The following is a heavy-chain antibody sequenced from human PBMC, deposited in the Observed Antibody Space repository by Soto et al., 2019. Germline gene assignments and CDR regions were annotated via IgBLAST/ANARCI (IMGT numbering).Heavy chain of an antibody. CDR2: IYYSGST. CDR1: CGSISSSSYY. CDR3: ARYCSGGSCYSGRYRYGMDV. Sequence: SETLSLTCTVSCGSISSSSYYWGWIRQPPGKGLEWIGSIYYSGSTYYNPSLKSRVTISVDTSKNQFSLKLSSVTAADTAVYYCARYCSGGSCYSGRYRYGMDVWGQGTTVTVSS. J-gene: IGHJ6*02. D-gene: IGHD2-15*01. V-gene: IGHV4-39*01.